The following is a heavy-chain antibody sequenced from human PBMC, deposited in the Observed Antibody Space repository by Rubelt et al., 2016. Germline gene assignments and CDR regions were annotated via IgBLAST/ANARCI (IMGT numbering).Heavy chain of an antibody. CDR2: FYYRGTS. CDR3: ARGRGRYYGSSGYYSH. Sequence: QLQLQESGPGLVKPSETLSLTCTVSGGYISSSSYYWGWIRQPPGKGLEWIGSFYYRGTSYDNPSLKSRGTISMDTAKKQFSQKLRCGTRADTAVDYCARGRGRYYGSSGYYSHWGQGTLVTVSS. D-gene: IGHD3-22*01. V-gene: IGHV4-39*07. CDR1: GGYISSSSYY. J-gene: IGHJ4*02.